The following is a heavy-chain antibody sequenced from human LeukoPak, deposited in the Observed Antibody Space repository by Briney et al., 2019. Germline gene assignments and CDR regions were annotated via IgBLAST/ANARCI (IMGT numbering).Heavy chain of an antibody. D-gene: IGHD2-15*01. Sequence: PSETLSLTCTVSGGSVSSGSYYWSWIRQPPGKGLEWIGYIYYSGSTNYNPSLKSRVTISVDTSKNQFSLKLSSVTAADTAVYYCARDPGSCSGGSCSFYWYFDLWGRGTLVTVSS. J-gene: IGHJ2*01. CDR2: IYYSGST. V-gene: IGHV4-61*01. CDR1: GGSVSSGSYY. CDR3: ARDPGSCSGGSCSFYWYFDL.